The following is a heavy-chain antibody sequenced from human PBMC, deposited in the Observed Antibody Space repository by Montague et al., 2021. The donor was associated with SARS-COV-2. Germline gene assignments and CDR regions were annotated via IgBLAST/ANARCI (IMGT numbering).Heavy chain of an antibody. J-gene: IGHJ6*02. CDR1: GGALNSGPYY. CDR2: NHYSGST. V-gene: IGHV4-39*02. CDR3: ARENFSFYGLDV. Sequence: SETLSLTCAVSGGALNSGPYYWGWIPPPPGQGSVWLASNHYSGSTYTYPSLRSRVTISVDLAQNQLSLQVSPVTAADTAVYYCARENFSFYGLDVWGQGTTVTVSS.